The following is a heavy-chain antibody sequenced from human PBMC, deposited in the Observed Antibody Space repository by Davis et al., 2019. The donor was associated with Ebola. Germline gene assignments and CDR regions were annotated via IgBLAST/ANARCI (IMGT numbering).Heavy chain of an antibody. CDR3: ARFGYDRGYYGMDV. CDR1: GGSFSGYY. Sequence: SETLSLTCAVYGGSFSGYYWSWIRQPPGKGLEWIGEINHSGSTNYNPSLKSRVTISVDTSKNQFSLKLSSVTAADTAVYYCARFGYDRGYYGMDVWGQGTTVTVSS. CDR2: INHSGST. J-gene: IGHJ6*02. D-gene: IGHD3-3*01. V-gene: IGHV4-34*01.